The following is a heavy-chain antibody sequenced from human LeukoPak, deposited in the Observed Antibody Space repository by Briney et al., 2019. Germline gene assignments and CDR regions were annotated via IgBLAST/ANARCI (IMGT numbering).Heavy chain of an antibody. CDR1: GFTFDDYG. V-gene: IGHV3-20*04. CDR2: INWNGVST. Sequence: GGSLRLSCAASGFTFDDYGMSWVRQAPGRGLEWVSFINWNGVSTDYADSVKGRFTISRDNAKNSLYLQMSSLRVEDAALYYCAREDGFCSGGSCYQHWGQGTLVTVSS. D-gene: IGHD2-15*01. J-gene: IGHJ1*01. CDR3: AREDGFCSGGSCYQH.